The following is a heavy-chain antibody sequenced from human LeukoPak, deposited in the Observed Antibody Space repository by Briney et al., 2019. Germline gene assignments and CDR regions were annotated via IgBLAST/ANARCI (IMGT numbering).Heavy chain of an antibody. CDR1: GYSITSAYY. J-gene: IGHJ3*02. CDR2: LFLKGST. Sequence: SETLSLTCTVSGYSITSAYYWGWIRQPPGKGLEWIGSLFLKGSTYYNPSLKSRVTISVDTSKNQFSLKLSSVTAADTAVYYCARGLTGTTDNDAFDIWGQGTMVTVSS. CDR3: ARGLTGTTDNDAFDI. D-gene: IGHD1-20*01. V-gene: IGHV4-38-2*02.